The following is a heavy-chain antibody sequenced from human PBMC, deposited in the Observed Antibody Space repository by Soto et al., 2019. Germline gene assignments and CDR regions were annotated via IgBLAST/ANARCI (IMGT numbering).Heavy chain of an antibody. CDR1: GDIIRNTE. D-gene: IGHD3-10*01. Sequence: PETLSLTCRASGDIIRNTEIRCIRLPPRKGHEWIWDFCYTCYTNHYSSLRRLIAISIDTSRNQFSLRLSSVTAADTAVYYCARERGEWFGDLLPHGWFDSWSQGTLVTVS. CDR2: FCYTCYT. J-gene: IGHJ5*01. CDR3: ARERGEWFGDLLPHGWFDS. V-gene: IGHV4-59*01.